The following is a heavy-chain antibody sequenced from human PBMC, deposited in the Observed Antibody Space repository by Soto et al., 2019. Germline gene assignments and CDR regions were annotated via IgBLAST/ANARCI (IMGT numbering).Heavy chain of an antibody. V-gene: IGHV3-30*03. CDR2: ISNDGNDE. CDR1: GFVFSNYG. CDR3: ATDLPSGRNPLGAEY. D-gene: IGHD3-16*01. J-gene: IGHJ1*01. Sequence: QVQVVESGGGVVQPGRSLRLSCAASGFVFSNYGMHWVRQAPGKGLEWVAVISNDGNDEYYIDSVKGRFTISRDNSKNSLSLQMEPLTTEDTAPYSCATDLPSGRNPLGAEYWGQGPLVTVSS.